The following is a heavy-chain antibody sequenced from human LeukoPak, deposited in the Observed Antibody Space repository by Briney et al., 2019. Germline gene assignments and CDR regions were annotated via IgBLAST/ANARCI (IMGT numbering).Heavy chain of an antibody. D-gene: IGHD2-21*02. CDR2: IYTSGST. V-gene: IGHV4-4*09. J-gene: IGHJ6*03. CDR3: ARATYCGGDCSPENYYYYYMDV. Sequence: PSETLSLTCTVSGGSISSYCWSWIRQPPGKGLEWIGYIYTSGSTHYNPSLKSRVTISVDTSKNQFSLKLSSVTAADTAVYYCARATYCGGDCSPENYYYYYMDVWGKGTTVTVSS. CDR1: GGSISSYC.